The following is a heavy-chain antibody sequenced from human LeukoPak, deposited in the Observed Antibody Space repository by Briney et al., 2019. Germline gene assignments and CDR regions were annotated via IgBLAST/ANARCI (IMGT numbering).Heavy chain of an antibody. Sequence: PGGSLRLSCAASGFPFSSYVMRWVRQGPGKGLQWVSAISGSGDSTDYADSVKGRFTISRDNSKNILFLQMSSLRADDTAIYYCAKDGAMVRGFYDYWGQGTLVTVSS. CDR2: ISGSGDST. CDR3: AKDGAMVRGFYDY. D-gene: IGHD3-10*01. CDR1: GFPFSSYV. J-gene: IGHJ4*02. V-gene: IGHV3-23*01.